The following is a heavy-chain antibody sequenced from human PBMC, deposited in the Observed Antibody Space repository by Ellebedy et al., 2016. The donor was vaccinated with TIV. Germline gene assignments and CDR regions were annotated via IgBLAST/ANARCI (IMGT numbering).Heavy chain of an antibody. CDR2: IYPGDSDT. J-gene: IGHJ5*02. V-gene: IGHV5-51*01. CDR1: GYSFTSYW. D-gene: IGHD3-10*01. Sequence: GESLKISCKGSGYSFTSYWIGWVRQMPGKRLEWMGIIYPGDSDTRYSPSFQGQVTISADKSISTAYLQWSSLKASDTAMYYCARSVLLWFGEPLGWFDPWGQGTLVTVSS. CDR3: ARSVLLWFGEPLGWFDP.